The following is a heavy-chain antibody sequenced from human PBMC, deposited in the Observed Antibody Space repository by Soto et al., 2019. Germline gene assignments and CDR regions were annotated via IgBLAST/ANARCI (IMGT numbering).Heavy chain of an antibody. CDR3: ARGRYGDY. CDR2: ISAHNGNT. J-gene: IGHJ4*02. CDR1: GYTFTSYG. D-gene: IGHD1-1*01. V-gene: IGHV1-18*01. Sequence: QVHLVQSGAEVKKPGASVKVSCKGSGYTFTSYGITWVRQAPEQGLEWMGWISAHNGNTDYAQKVQGSVTVTRDTSTSTAYMELRSLRSDVTAVYYCARGRYGDYWGQGALVTVSS.